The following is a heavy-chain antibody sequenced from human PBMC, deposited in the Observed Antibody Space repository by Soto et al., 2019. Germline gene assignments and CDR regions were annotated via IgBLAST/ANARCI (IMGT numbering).Heavy chain of an antibody. V-gene: IGHV1-18*01. CDR1: GYTFTSYG. J-gene: IGHJ4*02. CDR3: TRDVDYAFDY. CDR2: ISAYNGNT. Sequence: ASVKVSCKASGYTFTSYGISWVRQAPGQGLEWMGLISAYNGNTNYAQKLQGRVTMTTDTSTSTVYMELSSLRAEDTAVYYCTRDVDYAFDYWGPGTQVTVSS. D-gene: IGHD4-17*01.